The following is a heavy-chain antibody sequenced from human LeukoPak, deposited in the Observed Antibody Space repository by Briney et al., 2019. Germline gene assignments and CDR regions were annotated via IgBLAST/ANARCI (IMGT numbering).Heavy chain of an antibody. J-gene: IGHJ4*02. CDR3: ARVWWGGLYYFDY. Sequence: GGSLRLSCAASGFTFSSYEMNWVRQAPGKGLEWVSYISSSGSTIYYADSVKGRFTISRDNAKNTLYLQMNSLRAEDTAVYYCARVWWGGLYYFDYWGQGTLVTVSS. CDR2: ISSSGSTI. D-gene: IGHD2-21*01. CDR1: GFTFSSYE. V-gene: IGHV3-48*03.